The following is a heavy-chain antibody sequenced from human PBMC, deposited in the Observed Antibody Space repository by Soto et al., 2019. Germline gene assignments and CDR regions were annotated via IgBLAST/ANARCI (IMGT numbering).Heavy chain of an antibody. CDR1: GGSFSGYY. CDR3: ASPPRYCGGGRGYRPY. Sequence: SETLSLTCAVYGGSFSGYYWSWIRQPPGKGLEWIGEINHSGSTNYNPSLKSRVTISVDTSKNHFSLKLTSVTAADTAVYYCASPPRYCGGGRGYRPYWARGTPVPVSS. CDR2: INHSGST. D-gene: IGHD2-15*01. V-gene: IGHV4-34*01. J-gene: IGHJ4*02.